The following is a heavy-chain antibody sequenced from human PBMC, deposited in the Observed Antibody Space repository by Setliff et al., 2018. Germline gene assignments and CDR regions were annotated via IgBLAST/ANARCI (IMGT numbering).Heavy chain of an antibody. CDR2: IYTDGST. CDR3: ARDVGGFQYIDV. V-gene: IGHV4-4*07. CDR1: GGSISDYY. J-gene: IGHJ6*03. D-gene: IGHD1-26*01. Sequence: SETLSLTCTVSGGSISDYYWSWIRQSAGKGLECLGRIYTDGSTKYNPSLNSRVTMSVDTSKNQFSLKLSAVTAADTAVYYCARDVGGFQYIDVWGKGTTVTVSS.